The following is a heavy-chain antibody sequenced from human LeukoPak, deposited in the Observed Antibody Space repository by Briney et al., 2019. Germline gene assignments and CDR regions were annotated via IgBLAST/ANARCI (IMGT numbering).Heavy chain of an antibody. Sequence: ASVKVSCKASGYTFTSYAMHWVRQAPGQRVEWMGWINAGNGNTKYSQKFQGRVTITRDTSASTAYMELSSLRSEDTAVYYCARAPYYDILPGYYNWFDPWGQGTLVTVSS. D-gene: IGHD3-9*01. V-gene: IGHV1-3*01. CDR3: ARAPYYDILPGYYNWFDP. CDR2: INAGNGNT. J-gene: IGHJ5*02. CDR1: GYTFTSYA.